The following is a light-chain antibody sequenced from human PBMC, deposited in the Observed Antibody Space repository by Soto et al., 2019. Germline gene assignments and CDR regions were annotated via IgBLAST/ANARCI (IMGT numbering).Light chain of an antibody. Sequence: NFMLTQPHSVSESPGKTVTISCTGSRGSIASNYVQWYQQRPGSAPTTVIYEDNQRPSGVPDRFSGSIDSSSNSASLTISGLKTEDEADYYCQSYDSSTLVFGGGTKLTVL. CDR3: QSYDSSTLV. CDR1: RGSIASNY. J-gene: IGLJ2*01. V-gene: IGLV6-57*02. CDR2: EDN.